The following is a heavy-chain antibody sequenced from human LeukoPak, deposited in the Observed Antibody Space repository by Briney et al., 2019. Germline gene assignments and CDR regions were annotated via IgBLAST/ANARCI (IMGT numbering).Heavy chain of an antibody. Sequence: VASVKVSCKASGYTFTGYYMHWVRQAPGQGLEWMGWINPNSGGTNYAQKFQGRGTMTRDTSISTAYMELSMLRSHDTAVYSCARLYSGYGAPPPSYYMDVWGKGTTVTVSS. J-gene: IGHJ6*03. D-gene: IGHD5-12*01. CDR1: GYTFTGYY. V-gene: IGHV1-2*02. CDR2: INPNSGGT. CDR3: ARLYSGYGAPPPSYYMDV.